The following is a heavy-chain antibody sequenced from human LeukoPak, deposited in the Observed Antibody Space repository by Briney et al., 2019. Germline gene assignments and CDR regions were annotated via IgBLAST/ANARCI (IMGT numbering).Heavy chain of an antibody. Sequence: ASVKVSCKASGYTFSDYYIHWVRQAPGQGLEWMGWINPNSGDTNYAPKFQGRVTMTRDTSISTAYMELSSLRSDDTALYYCASVTCSSFSPWDYWGEGTLVTVSS. D-gene: IGHD2-2*01. CDR1: GYTFSDYY. V-gene: IGHV1-2*02. CDR2: INPNSGDT. CDR3: ASVTCSSFSPWDY. J-gene: IGHJ4*02.